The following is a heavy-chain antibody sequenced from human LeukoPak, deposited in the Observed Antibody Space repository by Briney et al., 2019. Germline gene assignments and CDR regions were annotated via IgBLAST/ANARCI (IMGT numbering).Heavy chain of an antibody. CDR1: GGSISSSSYY. J-gene: IGHJ4*02. D-gene: IGHD2-15*01. CDR3: ARGLPSFDY. Sequence: SETLSLTCTVSGGSISSSSYYWGWIRQPPGKGLEWIGSIYYSGSTYFNPSLKSRVTISVDTSKNQFSLKLSSVSAADTAVYYCARGLPSFDYWGQGTLVTVSS. V-gene: IGHV4-39*01. CDR2: IYYSGST.